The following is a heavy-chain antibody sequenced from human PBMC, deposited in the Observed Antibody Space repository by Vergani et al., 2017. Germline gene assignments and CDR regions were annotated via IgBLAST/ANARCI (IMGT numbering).Heavy chain of an antibody. CDR2: INHSGST. J-gene: IGHJ4*02. CDR3: ARFGKDYVWGSYRTLDY. CDR1: GGSFSGYY. D-gene: IGHD3-16*02. Sequence: QVQLQQWGAGLLKPSETLSLTCAVYGGSFSGYYWSWIRQPPGKGLEWIGEINHSGSTNYNPSLKSRVTISVDTSKNQFRLKLSSVTAADTAVYYCARFGKDYVWGSYRTLDYWGQGTLVTVSS. V-gene: IGHV4-34*01.